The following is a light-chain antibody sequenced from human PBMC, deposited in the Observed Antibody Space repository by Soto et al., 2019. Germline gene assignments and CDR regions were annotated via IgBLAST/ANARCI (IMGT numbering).Light chain of an antibody. CDR3: QQYGSSLLT. V-gene: IGKV3-20*01. CDR2: GAS. Sequence: EIVLTQSPGTLSLSPGERATLSCRASQSVSSSYLAWYQQKPGQAPRLLIYGASSRATGIPDRFSGSGSGTDFTLTISRLEPEDFAVYYCQQYGSSLLTFGQWTKVEIK. CDR1: QSVSSSY. J-gene: IGKJ1*01.